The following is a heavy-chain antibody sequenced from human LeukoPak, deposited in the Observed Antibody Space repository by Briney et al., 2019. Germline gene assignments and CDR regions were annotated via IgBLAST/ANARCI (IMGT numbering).Heavy chain of an antibody. CDR3: AKARGLIGGAFDI. D-gene: IGHD3-22*01. CDR2: TSWDSDTT. J-gene: IGHJ3*02. V-gene: IGHV3-43*01. CDR1: GFTFDDYI. Sequence: GGSLRLSCAASGFTFDDYIMHWVRHAPGKGLEWVSLTSWDSDTTYYADSVKGRFTISRDNSKNSLYLLMNSLTTEDTALYYCAKARGLIGGAFDIWGRGTMVTVSS.